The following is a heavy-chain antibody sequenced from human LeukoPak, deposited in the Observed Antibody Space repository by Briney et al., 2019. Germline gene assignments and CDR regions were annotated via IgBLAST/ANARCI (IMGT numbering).Heavy chain of an antibody. J-gene: IGHJ4*02. D-gene: IGHD3-10*01. V-gene: IGHV4-39*07. CDR3: ARESYYYGSGSSNYFDY. CDR2: IYYSGST. Sequence: PSETLSLTCTVSGGSISSSSYYWGWIRQPPGKGLEWIGSIYYSGSTYYNPSLKSRVTISVDTSKNQFSLKLSSVTAADTAVYYCARESYYYGSGSSNYFDYWGQGTLVTVSS. CDR1: GGSISSSSYY.